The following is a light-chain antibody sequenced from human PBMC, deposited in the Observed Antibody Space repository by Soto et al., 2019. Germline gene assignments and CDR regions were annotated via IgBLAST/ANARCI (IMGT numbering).Light chain of an antibody. V-gene: IGKV3-11*01. CDR2: DAS. CDR3: QQRSNWRGT. J-gene: IGKJ4*01. Sequence: IVLTQSPATLSFSPGERATLSCRASQSISKYLAWYQQKPGQAPRLLIYDASNRATGIPARFSGSGSGTDFTLTISRLEPEDFAVYYCQQRSNWRGTFGGGTTVEI. CDR1: QSISKY.